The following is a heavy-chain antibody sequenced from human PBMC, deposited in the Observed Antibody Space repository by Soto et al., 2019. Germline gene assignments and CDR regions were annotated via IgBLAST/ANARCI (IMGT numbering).Heavy chain of an antibody. CDR1: GFTFSSYA. Sequence: GGSLRLSCAASGFTFSSYAMGWVRQGPGKGLEWVAVVSIGGSTHYADSVRGRFTISRDNSKNTLSLQMNSLTAEDTAVYFCAKRRGAGGHFDYWGQGALVTVS. CDR2: VSIGGST. V-gene: IGHV3-23*01. J-gene: IGHJ4*02. CDR3: AKRRGAGGHFDY. D-gene: IGHD2-15*01.